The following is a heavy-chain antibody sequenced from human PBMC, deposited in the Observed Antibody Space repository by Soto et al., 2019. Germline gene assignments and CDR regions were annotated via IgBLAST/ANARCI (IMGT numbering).Heavy chain of an antibody. CDR1: GFTFDDYA. V-gene: IGHV3-9*01. CDR2: ISWNSGSI. J-gene: IGHJ4*02. Sequence: GGSLRLSCAASGFTFDDYAMHWVRQAPGKGLEWVSGISWNSGSIGYADSVKGRFTISRDNAKNSLYLQMNSLRAEDTALYYCAKDISGTELELLYYWGQGTLVTVSS. D-gene: IGHD1-7*01. CDR3: AKDISGTELELLYY.